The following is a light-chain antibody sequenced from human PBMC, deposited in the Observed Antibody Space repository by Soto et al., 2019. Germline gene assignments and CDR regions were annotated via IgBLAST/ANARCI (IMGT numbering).Light chain of an antibody. CDR3: GTWDSDLSAGV. V-gene: IGLV1-51*01. CDR2: DDN. CDR1: RSNIGNNY. J-gene: IGLJ1*01. Sequence: QSVLTQPPSVSATPGQKVTISCSGGRSNIGNNYVSWYQQVPGTAPQLLIYDDNKRPSGIPDRFSGSKSGTSATLGITGLQTGDEADYYCGTWDSDLSAGVLGTGTKLTVL.